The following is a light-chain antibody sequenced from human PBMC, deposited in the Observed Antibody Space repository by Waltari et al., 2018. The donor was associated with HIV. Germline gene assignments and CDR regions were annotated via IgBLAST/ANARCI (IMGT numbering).Light chain of an antibody. J-gene: IGLJ2*01. CDR3: CSYAIGGTFV. Sequence: QSALTPPASVSGSPGPSIPLSCPRTRRDVWGYKLFSWYQQHPGKAPKLIIYEVNKRPPGITNRFSGFKSGNTASLTITGLQAEDEADYHCCSYAIGGTFVFGGGTKVTVL. CDR1: RRDVWGYKL. CDR2: EVN. V-gene: IGLV2-23*02.